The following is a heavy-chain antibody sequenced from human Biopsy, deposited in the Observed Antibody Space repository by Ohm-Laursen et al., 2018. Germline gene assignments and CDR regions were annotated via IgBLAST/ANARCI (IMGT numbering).Heavy chain of an antibody. CDR1: GGTLSNYG. D-gene: IGHD3-9*01. J-gene: IGHJ1*01. CDR3: ATKLTGYFHH. CDR2: NIPILGTG. Sequence: SSVKVSCKAPGGTLSNYGVDWGRPAPGQGLGWLGGNIPILGTGNTAQKFQDRVTVAADTSTSTATMELGSLRSEDTAVYYCATKLTGYFHHWGQGTLVTVSS. V-gene: IGHV1-69*06.